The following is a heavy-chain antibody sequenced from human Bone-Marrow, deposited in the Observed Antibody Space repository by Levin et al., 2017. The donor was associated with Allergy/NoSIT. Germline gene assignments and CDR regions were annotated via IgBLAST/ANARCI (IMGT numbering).Heavy chain of an antibody. CDR1: GVTFRNYG. J-gene: IGHJ3*02. CDR2: VWYDGNNK. V-gene: IGHV3-33*01. Sequence: PGESLKISCAASGVTFRNYGMHWVRQAPGNGLEWVAAVWYDGNNKYYGDSVKGRFTISRDNSENTLSLQMNSLRAEDTAVYYCARDHLDGTTGKQEAFDIWGQGTMVTVSS. D-gene: IGHD1-1*01. CDR3: ARDHLDGTTGKQEAFDI.